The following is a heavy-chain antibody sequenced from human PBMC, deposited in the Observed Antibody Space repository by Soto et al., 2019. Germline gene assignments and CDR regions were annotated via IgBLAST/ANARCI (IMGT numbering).Heavy chain of an antibody. CDR3: ARVPPDFWSGYYDY. Sequence: ASVKVSCKASGYSFTSHPLHWVRQAPGQRLEWMGWINAANGNTKYSRKFQGRVTITRDTSATTAYMELSSLRSEDTAVYYCARVPPDFWSGYYDYWGQGTPVTVSS. CDR1: GYSFTSHP. CDR2: INAANGNT. V-gene: IGHV1-3*01. D-gene: IGHD3-3*01. J-gene: IGHJ4*02.